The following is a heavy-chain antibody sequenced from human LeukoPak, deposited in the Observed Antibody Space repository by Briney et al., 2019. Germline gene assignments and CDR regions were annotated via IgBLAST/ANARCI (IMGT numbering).Heavy chain of an antibody. J-gene: IGHJ6*03. CDR3: AREIGGWYYYYYYMDV. CDR1: GGSISSSNW. D-gene: IGHD6-19*01. CDR2: IYHSGST. Sequence: SETLSLTCAVSGGSISSSNWWSWVRQPPGKGLEWIGEIYHSGSTNYNPSLKSRVTISVDTSKNQFSLKLSSVTAADTAVYYCAREIGGWYYYYYYMDVWGKGTTVTISS. V-gene: IGHV4-4*02.